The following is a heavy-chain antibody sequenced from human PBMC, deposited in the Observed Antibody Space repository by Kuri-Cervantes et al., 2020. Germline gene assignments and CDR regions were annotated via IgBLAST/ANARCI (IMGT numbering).Heavy chain of an antibody. Sequence: GGSLRLSCAASGFTFSSYAMHWVRQAPGKGLEWVVVISYDGSNKYYVDSVKGRFTISRDNSKNTLYLQMNSLRAEDTAVYYCASESRYCGGDCSPSAFDYWGQGTLVTVSS. J-gene: IGHJ4*02. CDR3: ASESRYCGGDCSPSAFDY. D-gene: IGHD2-21*02. CDR1: GFTFSSYA. V-gene: IGHV3-30-3*01. CDR2: ISYDGSNK.